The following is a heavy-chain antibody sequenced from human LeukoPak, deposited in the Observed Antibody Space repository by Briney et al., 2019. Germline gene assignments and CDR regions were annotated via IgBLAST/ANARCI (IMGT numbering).Heavy chain of an antibody. CDR1: GFIFGCYA. Sequence: PGGSLRLSCAASGFIFGCYAMHWVRQAPGKGLHWLAVISYDGGKTYYADSVERRFTISRDNSKSTVYLEINSLRSEDTAIYYCARGFNDFWSGSQLEYWGQGTLVTVSS. V-gene: IGHV3-30-3*01. CDR2: ISYDGGKT. J-gene: IGHJ4*02. D-gene: IGHD3-3*01. CDR3: ARGFNDFWSGSQLEY.